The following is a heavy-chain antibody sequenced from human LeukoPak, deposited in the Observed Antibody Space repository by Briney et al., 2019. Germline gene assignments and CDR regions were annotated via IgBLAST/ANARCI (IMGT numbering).Heavy chain of an antibody. CDR3: ARAGAVAGFDY. V-gene: IGHV3-21*01. D-gene: IGHD6-19*01. CDR1: GFTFSSYS. J-gene: IGHJ4*02. Sequence: PGGSLRLSCAASGFTFSSYSMNWVRQAPGKGLEWVSSISSSSSYIYYADSVKGRFTISRDNAKNSLYPQMNSLRAEDTAVYYCARAGAVAGFDYWGQGTLVTVSS. CDR2: ISSSSSYI.